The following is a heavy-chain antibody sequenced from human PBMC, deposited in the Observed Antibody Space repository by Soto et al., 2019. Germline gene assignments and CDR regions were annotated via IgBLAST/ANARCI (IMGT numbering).Heavy chain of an antibody. Sequence: PSQTLSLTCAISGDSVSSDTAAWSWIRQSPSRGLEWLGRTCYRSKWYIDYAVSVKSRIAINPDTSKNQFSLQLNSVTPEDMAVYYCARDPKIAPGKIYGMDVWGQGTTVTVS. J-gene: IGHJ6*02. CDR3: ARDPKIAPGKIYGMDV. D-gene: IGHD6-25*01. CDR1: GDSVSSDTAA. CDR2: TCYRSKWYI. V-gene: IGHV6-1*01.